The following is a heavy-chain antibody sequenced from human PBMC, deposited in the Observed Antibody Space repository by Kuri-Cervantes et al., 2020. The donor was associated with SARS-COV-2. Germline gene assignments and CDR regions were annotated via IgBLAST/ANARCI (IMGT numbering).Heavy chain of an antibody. CDR1: GYTFTDYY. D-gene: IGHD3-10*01. CDR2: INPNSGGT. V-gene: IGHV1-2*04. J-gene: IGHJ4*02. Sequence: ASVKVSCKASGYTFTDYYIYWVRQAPGQGLEWMGWINPNSGGTNYAQKFQGWVTMTRDTSLTTGYMELTSLTSDDTAVYYGARGEGARGIMVGLGWRGAGLLDFWGQGTLVTVSS. CDR3: ARGEGARGIMVGLGWRGAGLLDF.